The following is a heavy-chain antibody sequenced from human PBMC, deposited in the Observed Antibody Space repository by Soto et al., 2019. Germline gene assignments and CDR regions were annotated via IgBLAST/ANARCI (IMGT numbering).Heavy chain of an antibody. CDR2: IYYSGST. CDR3: ARDERDYGMDV. J-gene: IGHJ6*02. V-gene: IGHV4-61*01. Sequence: QVQLQESGPGLVKPSETLSLTCTVSGDSVSSSRYYWSWIRQPPGKGLEWIGYIYYSGSTNYNPSLKSRVIISLDTSKNQFSLKLTSVTAADTAVYYCARDERDYGMDVWGQGTTAPVSS. CDR1: GDSVSSSRYY.